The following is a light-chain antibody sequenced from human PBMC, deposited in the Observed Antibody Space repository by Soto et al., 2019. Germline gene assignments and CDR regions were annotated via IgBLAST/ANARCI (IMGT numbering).Light chain of an antibody. J-gene: IGKJ1*01. CDR3: QQYGASPWT. V-gene: IGKV3-20*01. CDR2: GAS. Sequence: EIVLTQSPGTLSLSPGERATLSCRASQTVSSTYLAWYQHKPGQAPRLLIYGASSRATGIPARFSGSGSGADFTLIISRLEPEDFAVYFCQQYGASPWTFGQGTKVEL. CDR1: QTVSSTY.